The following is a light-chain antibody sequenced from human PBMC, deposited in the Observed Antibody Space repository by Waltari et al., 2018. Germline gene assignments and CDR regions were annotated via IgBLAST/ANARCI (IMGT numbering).Light chain of an antibody. CDR3: SSYTSSSPYV. V-gene: IGLV2-14*03. Sequence: QSALTQTASVSGSPGPSITISCTGISSDVGGYNYVSWYQQYPGKAPKLMIYDVINRPSGVSNRFSGSKSGNTASLTISGLQAEDEADYYCSSYTSSSPYVFGTGTKVTVL. CDR1: SSDVGGYNY. J-gene: IGLJ1*01. CDR2: DVI.